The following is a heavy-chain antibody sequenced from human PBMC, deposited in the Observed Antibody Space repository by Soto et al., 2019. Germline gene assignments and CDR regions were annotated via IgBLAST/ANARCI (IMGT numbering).Heavy chain of an antibody. CDR1: GYTFTSYG. D-gene: IGHD6-13*01. Sequence: ASVKVSCKASGYTFTSYGISWVRQAPGQGLEWMGWISAYNGNTNYAQKLQGRVTMTTDTSTSTAYMELRSLRSDDTAVYYCARVPPYYIAAADGWFDPWGQGTLVTVSS. V-gene: IGHV1-18*01. J-gene: IGHJ5*02. CDR2: ISAYNGNT. CDR3: ARVPPYYIAAADGWFDP.